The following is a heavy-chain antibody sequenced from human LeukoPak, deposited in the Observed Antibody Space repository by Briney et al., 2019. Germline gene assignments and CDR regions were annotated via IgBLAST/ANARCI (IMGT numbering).Heavy chain of an antibody. V-gene: IGHV3-48*01. D-gene: IGHD3-3*01. Sequence: PGGSLRLSCAASGFTFSSYSMNWVRQAPGKGLEWVSYISSSSSTIYYADSVKGRFTISRDNAKNSLYLQMNSLRAEDTAVYYCARDRTRFLEWFLDAFDIWGQGTMVTVSS. CDR2: ISSSSSTI. CDR3: ARDRTRFLEWFLDAFDI. CDR1: GFTFSSYS. J-gene: IGHJ3*02.